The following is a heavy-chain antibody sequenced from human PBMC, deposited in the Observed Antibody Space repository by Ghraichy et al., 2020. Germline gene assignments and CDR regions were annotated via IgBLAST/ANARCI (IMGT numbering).Heavy chain of an antibody. V-gene: IGHV3-11*01. J-gene: IGHJ6*02. CDR3: ARSHIYDSGGFWGSYGMDV. CDR2: ISTTGYTT. CDR1: GFNFNEYY. D-gene: IGHD3-22*01. Sequence: GGSLRLSCEASGFNFNEYYMSWIRQVPGKGLEWVSYISTTGYTTYYGDSVKGRFIVSRDNGKNSQYLHMNSLRVEDTAVYYCARSHIYDSGGFWGSYGMDVWGPAPTVTVSS.